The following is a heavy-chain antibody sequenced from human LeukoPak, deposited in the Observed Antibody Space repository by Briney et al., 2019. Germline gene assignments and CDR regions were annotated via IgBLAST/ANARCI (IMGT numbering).Heavy chain of an antibody. CDR1: AFRFSSFA. J-gene: IGHJ3*02. V-gene: IGHV3-23*01. D-gene: IGHD4-17*01. CDR3: AKDPNGDYVGAFDS. CDR2: IHGNGETT. Sequence: PGGSLRLSCAASAFRFSSFAMTWVRQAPGKGLEWVSGIHGNGETTYYADSVKGRFTISRDNSRELLYLQMNSLRVEDTAVYYCAKDPNGDYVGAFDSWGQGTM.